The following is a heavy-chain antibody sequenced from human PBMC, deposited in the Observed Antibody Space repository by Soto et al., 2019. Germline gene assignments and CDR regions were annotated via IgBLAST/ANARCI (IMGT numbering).Heavy chain of an antibody. CDR3: RVTGVSEVDY. Sequence: ASVKVSCKTSGYTFSGFYIHWVRQAPGQGLESMGWIYPDSGGTDYAQKFQGRVTMTRDTSIRTAYTELSRLRSDDTAVYYCRVTGVSEVDYWGQGTLVTVSS. CDR1: GYTFSGFY. J-gene: IGHJ4*02. CDR2: IYPDSGGT. V-gene: IGHV1-2*02. D-gene: IGHD2-8*01.